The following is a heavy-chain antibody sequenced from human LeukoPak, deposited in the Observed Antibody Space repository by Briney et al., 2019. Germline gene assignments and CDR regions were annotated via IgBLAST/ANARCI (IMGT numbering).Heavy chain of an antibody. D-gene: IGHD6-13*01. CDR3: TRVHSSSWYYFDC. J-gene: IGHJ4*02. Sequence: GRFTISRDDSKSIAYLQMNSLKTEDTAVYYCTRVHSSSWYYFDCWGQGTLVTVSS. V-gene: IGHV3-49*02.